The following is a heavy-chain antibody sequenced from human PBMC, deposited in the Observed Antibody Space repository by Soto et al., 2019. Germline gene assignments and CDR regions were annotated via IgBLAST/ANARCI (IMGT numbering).Heavy chain of an antibody. D-gene: IGHD3-16*01. J-gene: IGHJ4*02. V-gene: IGHV3-53*01. CDR3: ARAVWGSLYYFDY. CDR2: IYSGGST. CDR1: GFTVSSNY. Sequence: EVQLVESGGGLIQPGGSLRLSCAASGFTVSSNYMSWVRQAPGKGLEWVSVIYSGGSTYYADSVKGRFTISRDNSKNTLDLQMNSLRAEDTAVDYWARAVWGSLYYFDYWGQGTLVTVSS.